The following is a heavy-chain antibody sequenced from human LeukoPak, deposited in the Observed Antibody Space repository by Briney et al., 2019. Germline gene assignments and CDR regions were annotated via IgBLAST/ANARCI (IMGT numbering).Heavy chain of an antibody. J-gene: IGHJ4*02. D-gene: IGHD6-19*01. CDR1: GGTFSSYA. CDR2: IIPTFGTA. CDR3: AREVGSGWYYFDY. Sequence: SVKVSCKASGGTFSSYAISWVRQAPGQGLEWMGRIIPTFGTANYAQKFQGRVTITTDESTSTAYMELSSLRSEDTAVYYCAREVGSGWYYFDYWGQGTLVTVSS. V-gene: IGHV1-69*05.